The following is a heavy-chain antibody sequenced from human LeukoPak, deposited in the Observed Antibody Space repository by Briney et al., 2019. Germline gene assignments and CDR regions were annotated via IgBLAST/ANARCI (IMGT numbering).Heavy chain of an antibody. CDR1: GYTFTGYN. CDR2: INPNSGGT. CDR3: ARVVHYYGSGSYYPLAY. V-gene: IGHV1-2*02. D-gene: IGHD3-10*01. J-gene: IGHJ4*02. Sequence: ASVKVSCKASGYTFTGYNMHWVRQAPGQGLEWMGWINPNSGGTNYAQKFQGRVTMTRDTSISTAYMELSGLRSDDTAVYYCARVVHYYGSGSYYPLAYWGQGTLVTVSS.